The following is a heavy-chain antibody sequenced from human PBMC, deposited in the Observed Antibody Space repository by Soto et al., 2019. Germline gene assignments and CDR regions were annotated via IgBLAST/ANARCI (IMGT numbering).Heavy chain of an antibody. CDR2: MYYTGNT. CDR3: ARYFDWPNAFDI. CDR1: GNYD. V-gene: IGHV4-61*01. J-gene: IGHJ3*02. D-gene: IGHD3-9*01. Sequence: GNYDWSWIRQPPGKGLEWIGYMYYTGNTNYNPSLKSRVTISVDTSKNQYSLKLRSVTAADTAVYFCARYFDWPNAFDIWGQGTMVTVSS.